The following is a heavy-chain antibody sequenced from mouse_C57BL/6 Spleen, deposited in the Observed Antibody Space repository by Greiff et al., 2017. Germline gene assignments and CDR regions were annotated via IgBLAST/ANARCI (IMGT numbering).Heavy chain of an antibody. CDR1: GYTFTSYW. J-gene: IGHJ4*01. CDR2: IDPSDSYT. Sequence: QVQLQQPGAELVMPGASVKLSCKASGYTFTSYWMHWVKQRPGQGLEWIGEIDPSDSYTNYNQKFKGKSTLTVDKSSSTAYMQLSSLTSDDSAVYYCARVFITTVVAPYAMDYWGQGTSVTVSS. D-gene: IGHD1-1*01. V-gene: IGHV1-69*01. CDR3: ARVFITTVVAPYAMDY.